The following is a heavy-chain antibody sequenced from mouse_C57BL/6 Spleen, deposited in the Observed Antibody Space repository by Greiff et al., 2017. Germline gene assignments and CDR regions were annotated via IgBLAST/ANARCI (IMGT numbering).Heavy chain of an antibody. Sequence: VQLQQSGAELVKPGASVKISCKASGYAFSSYWMNWVKQRPGKGLEWIGQIYPGDGDTNYNGKFKGKATLTADKSSSTAYMQLSSLTSEDSAVYFCARSYYGYDVGAMDYWGQGTSVTVSS. CDR2: IYPGDGDT. V-gene: IGHV1-80*01. CDR3: ARSYYGYDVGAMDY. D-gene: IGHD2-2*01. J-gene: IGHJ4*01. CDR1: GYAFSSYW.